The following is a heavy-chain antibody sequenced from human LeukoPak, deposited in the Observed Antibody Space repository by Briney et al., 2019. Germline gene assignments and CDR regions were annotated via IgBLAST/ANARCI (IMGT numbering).Heavy chain of an antibody. V-gene: IGHV3-23*01. D-gene: IGHD1-26*01. J-gene: IGHJ2*01. CDR3: AKDRTVGASYWYFDL. CDR2: ISSSGSGGNT. Sequence: GGSLRLFCAASGVTLSSYAMSWARQAPGKGLEWVSGISSSGSGGNTYYADSVKGRFTISRDSSKNTLFLHMNTLRAEDTAIYYCAKDRTVGASYWYFDLWGRSTLVTVSS. CDR1: GVTLSSYA.